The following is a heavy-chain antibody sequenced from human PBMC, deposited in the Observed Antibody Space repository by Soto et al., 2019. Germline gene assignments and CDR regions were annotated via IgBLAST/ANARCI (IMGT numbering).Heavy chain of an antibody. D-gene: IGHD6-19*01. CDR3: ARVGVAGLGAFEI. CDR1: GFTFSGYE. Sequence: EVRLVESGGALVQPGRSLRLSCAASGFTFSGYEMIWVRQAPGKGLEWISYITGSGYTIHYADSVKGRFTISRDNAKNSLYLQMDSLRDEDTAVYYCARVGVAGLGAFEIWGQGTMVTVSS. J-gene: IGHJ3*02. V-gene: IGHV3-48*03. CDR2: ITGSGYTI.